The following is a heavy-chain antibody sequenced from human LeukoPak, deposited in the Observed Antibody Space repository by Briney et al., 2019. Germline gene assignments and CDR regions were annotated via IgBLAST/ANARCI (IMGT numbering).Heavy chain of an antibody. J-gene: IGHJ4*02. D-gene: IGHD6-13*01. V-gene: IGHV4-4*07. CDR3: ARHAGTRIDY. Sequence: SETLSLTCTVSGGSISGYYCNWIRQPAGKGLEWIGRIYSSGTTTYNPSLKSRVTMSVDTSKNQFSLKLSSMTAADTAVYYCARHAGTRIDYWGRGTLVTVSS. CDR1: GGSISGYY. CDR2: IYSSGTT.